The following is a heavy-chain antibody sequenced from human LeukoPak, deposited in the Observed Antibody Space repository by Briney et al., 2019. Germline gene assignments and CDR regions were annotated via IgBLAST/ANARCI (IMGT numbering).Heavy chain of an antibody. CDR2: ISWNSGSI. V-gene: IGHV3-9*01. CDR1: GFTFDDYA. CDR3: ASPGRVVVPAARGRYFDL. D-gene: IGHD2-2*01. Sequence: GGSLRLSGAASGFTFDDYAMHWVRQAPGKGLEWVSGISWNSGSIGYADSVKGRFTTSRDNAKSSLYLQMNSLRAEDTAVYYCASPGRVVVPAARGRYFDLWGRGTLVTVSS. J-gene: IGHJ2*01.